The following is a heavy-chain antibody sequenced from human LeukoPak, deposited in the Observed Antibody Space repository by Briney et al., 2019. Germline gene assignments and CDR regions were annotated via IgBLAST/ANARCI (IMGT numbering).Heavy chain of an antibody. CDR3: ARDKGYSIDQ. CDR2: INGDGSST. J-gene: IGHJ5*02. Sequence: GGSLRLSCAVSGFTFSGFWMSWSRQAPGTGLVWVSCINGDGSSTCYADFVKGRFTISRDNAKNTLYLQMNSLRAEETAIYYCARDKGYSIDQWGQGTLVTVSS. V-gene: IGHV3-74*01. CDR1: GFTFSGFW. D-gene: IGHD5-18*01.